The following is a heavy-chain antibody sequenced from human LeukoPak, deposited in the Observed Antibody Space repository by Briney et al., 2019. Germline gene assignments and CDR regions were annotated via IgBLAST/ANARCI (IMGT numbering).Heavy chain of an antibody. J-gene: IGHJ4*02. CDR2: MIGSGGST. D-gene: IGHD3-10*01. CDR1: GFAFSNYA. V-gene: IGHV3-23*01. CDR3: AKGPLWFGELSGVWRQPLDY. Sequence: GGSLRLSCAASGFAFSNYAMSGVRQAPGKGLEWVSAMIGSGGSTYYADSVKGRFTISRDNSKNTLYLQMNSLRAEDTAVYYCAKGPLWFGELSGVWRQPLDYWGQGTLVTVSS.